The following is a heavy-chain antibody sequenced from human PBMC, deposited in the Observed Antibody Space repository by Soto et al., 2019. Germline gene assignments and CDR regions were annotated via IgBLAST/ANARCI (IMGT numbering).Heavy chain of an antibody. D-gene: IGHD6-19*01. CDR2: INHSGST. V-gene: IGHV4-34*01. CDR1: GGSFSGYY. Sequence: SETLSLTCAVYGGSFSGYYWSWIRQPPGKGLEWIGEINHSGSTNYNPSLKSRVTISVDTSKSQFSLKLSSVTAADTAVYYCARGGEIAVAVLGYFDYWGQGTLVTVSS. J-gene: IGHJ4*02. CDR3: ARGGEIAVAVLGYFDY.